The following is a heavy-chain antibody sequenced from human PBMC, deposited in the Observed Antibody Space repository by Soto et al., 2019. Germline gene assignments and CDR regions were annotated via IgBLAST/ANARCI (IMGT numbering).Heavy chain of an antibody. V-gene: IGHV5-10-1*01. CDR3: VRYCSRTSCYKYYGMDV. CDR2: IDPSGSYT. J-gene: IGHJ6*02. D-gene: IGHD2-2*02. Sequence: TGESLKISCRGSGYSFTTYWINWVRQMPGKGLEWMGNIDPSGSYTNYSPSFQGHVTISADKSISTAYLQWSSLKASDTAMYYCVRYCSRTSCYKYYGMDVWGQGTTVTVSS. CDR1: GYSFTTYW.